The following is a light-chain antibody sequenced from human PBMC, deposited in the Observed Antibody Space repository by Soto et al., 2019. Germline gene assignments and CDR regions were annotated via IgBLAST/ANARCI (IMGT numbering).Light chain of an antibody. Sequence: QSALTQPASVSGSPGLSITIACTGTSNDVGSYNLVSWYQQHPGKAPKLLIYEGSKRPSGVSNRFSGSKSGNTASLTISGLQAEDEADYYCSSYAGSTNSVVFGGGTKLTVL. CDR2: EGS. CDR1: SNDVGSYNL. V-gene: IGLV2-23*01. J-gene: IGLJ2*01. CDR3: SSYAGSTNSVV.